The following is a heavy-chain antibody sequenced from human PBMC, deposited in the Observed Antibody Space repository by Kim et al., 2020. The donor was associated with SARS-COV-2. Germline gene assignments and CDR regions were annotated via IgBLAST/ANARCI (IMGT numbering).Heavy chain of an antibody. J-gene: IGHJ4*02. D-gene: IGHD3-10*01. CDR2: MFSGGSR. CDR1: GLTVSSNY. CDR3: ARDLYYGSGSYYFDY. V-gene: IGHV3-53*01. Sequence: GGSLRLSCAASGLTVSSNYMSWVRQAPGRGLEWVSVMFSGGSRYYADSVKGRFTISRDNSKNTLYPQMNSLRAEDTAVYYCARDLYYGSGSYYFDYWGQG.